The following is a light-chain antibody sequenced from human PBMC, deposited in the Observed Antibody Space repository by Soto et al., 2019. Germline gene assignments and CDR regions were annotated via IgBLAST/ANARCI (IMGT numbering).Light chain of an antibody. V-gene: IGKV3-15*01. CDR1: QSVSSN. J-gene: IGKJ1*01. CDR2: GAS. Sequence: EIVMTQSPATLSVSPGERATLSCRASQSVSSNLAWYQQKPGQAPRLLIDGASTRATGIPARFSGSGSGTDFTLTISSLQSEDFAVYYCQQYNNWPWTFGQGTKV. CDR3: QQYNNWPWT.